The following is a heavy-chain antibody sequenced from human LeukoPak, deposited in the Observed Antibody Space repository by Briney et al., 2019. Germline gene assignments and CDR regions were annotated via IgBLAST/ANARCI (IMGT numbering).Heavy chain of an antibody. V-gene: IGHV4-39*07. Sequence: SETLSLTCTVSGGSISSSSYYWGWIRQPPGKGLEWIGSIYYSGSTYYNPSLKSRVTISVDTSKNQFSLKLSSVTAADTAVYYCARIPYGDHTTGDYWGQGTLVTVSS. J-gene: IGHJ4*02. D-gene: IGHD4-17*01. CDR1: GGSISSSSYY. CDR3: ARIPYGDHTTGDY. CDR2: IYYSGST.